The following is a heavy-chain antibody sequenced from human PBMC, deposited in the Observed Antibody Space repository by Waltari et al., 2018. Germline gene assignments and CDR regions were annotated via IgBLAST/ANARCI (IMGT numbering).Heavy chain of an antibody. V-gene: IGHV4-59*01. CDR1: GGSISSYY. Sequence: QVQLQESGPGLVTPSETLSLTCTVSGGSISSYYWSWIRQPPGKGLEWIGYIYYSGSINYNPSLKSQVTISVNTSKNQFSLKLSSVTAADTAVYYCARVWGGYDFRSGGYGMDVWGQGTTVTVSS. CDR2: IYYSGSI. CDR3: ARVWGGYDFRSGGYGMDV. J-gene: IGHJ6*02. D-gene: IGHD3-3*01.